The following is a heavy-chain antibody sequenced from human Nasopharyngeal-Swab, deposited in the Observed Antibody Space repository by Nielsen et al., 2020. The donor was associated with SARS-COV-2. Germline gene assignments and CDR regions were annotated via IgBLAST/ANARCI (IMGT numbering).Heavy chain of an antibody. V-gene: IGHV3-23*01. CDR1: GFTFSRYA. CDR3: AKDPGGPYYYYGMDV. D-gene: IGHD3-10*01. J-gene: IGHJ6*02. Sequence: GESLKISCAASGFTFSRYAMSWVRQAPGQGLEWVSAISGSGGSTYYADSVKGRFTISRDNSKNTLYLQMNSLRAEDTAVYYCAKDPGGPYYYYGMDVWGQGTTVTVSS. CDR2: ISGSGGST.